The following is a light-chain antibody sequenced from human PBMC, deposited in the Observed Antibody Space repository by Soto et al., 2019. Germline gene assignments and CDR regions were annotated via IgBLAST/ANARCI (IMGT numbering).Light chain of an antibody. Sequence: QSVLTQPPSVSAAPGQTVTISCSGSSSNIGSNYVSWYQQLPGTAPKLLIYESDRRPSGIPDRFSGSKSGTSATLGITGLQTGDEADYYCGTWDNSLSAGVFGGGTKLTVL. J-gene: IGLJ3*02. CDR3: GTWDNSLSAGV. V-gene: IGLV1-51*02. CDR1: SSNIGSNY. CDR2: ESD.